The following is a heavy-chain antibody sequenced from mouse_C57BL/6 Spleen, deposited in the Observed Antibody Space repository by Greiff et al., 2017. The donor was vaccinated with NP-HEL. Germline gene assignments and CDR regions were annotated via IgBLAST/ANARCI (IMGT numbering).Heavy chain of an antibody. Sequence: QVQLQQPGAELVKPGASVKLSCKASGYTFTSYWMQWVKQRPGQGLEWIGEIDPSDSYTNYNQKFKGKATLTVDTSSSTAYMQLSSLTSEDSAVYYCARWGTTVVEHFAYWGKGTLVTVSA. D-gene: IGHD1-1*01. CDR3: ARWGTTVVEHFAY. V-gene: IGHV1-50*01. CDR2: IDPSDSYT. J-gene: IGHJ3*01. CDR1: GYTFTSYW.